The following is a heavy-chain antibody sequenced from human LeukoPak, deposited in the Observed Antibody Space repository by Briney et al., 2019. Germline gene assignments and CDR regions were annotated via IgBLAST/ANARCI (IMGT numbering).Heavy chain of an antibody. J-gene: IGHJ3*02. Sequence: PSETLSLTCSVSGGSITNYYWTWIRQSPGKGLEWLGYIHYTGNTNYNPSLKSRITISVDTSKNQFSLKLSSVTAADTAVYYCARGGPGGASGQWLVLFDIWGQGTMVTVSS. V-gene: IGHV4-59*01. CDR3: ARGGPGGASGQWLVLFDI. CDR1: GGSITNYY. D-gene: IGHD6-19*01. CDR2: IHYTGNT.